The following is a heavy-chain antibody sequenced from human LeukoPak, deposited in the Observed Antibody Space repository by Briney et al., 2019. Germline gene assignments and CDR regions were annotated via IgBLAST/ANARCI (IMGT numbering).Heavy chain of an antibody. J-gene: IGHJ4*02. CDR1: GFTFSTYN. Sequence: GGSLRLSCAASGFTFSTYNMNWVRQAPGKGLEWVSSISTSSSYIYYADSVKGRFTISRDNARNSLFLQMNSLRAEDTAVYYCAKGGLLVASFDYWGQGTLVTVSS. V-gene: IGHV3-21*04. CDR2: ISTSSSYI. D-gene: IGHD5-12*01. CDR3: AKGGLLVASFDY.